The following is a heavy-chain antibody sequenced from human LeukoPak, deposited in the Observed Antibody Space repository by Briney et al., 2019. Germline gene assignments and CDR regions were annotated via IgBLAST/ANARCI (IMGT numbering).Heavy chain of an antibody. J-gene: IGHJ6*02. Sequence: GASVKVSCKASGYTFTSYYIHWVRQAPGQGLEWMGVINPSGGSTSYAQKFQGRVTMTRDTSTSAVYMELSSLRSEDTAVYYCARETPRVTYYDFWSGYYIGAPYGMDVWGQGTTVTVSS. CDR2: INPSGGST. D-gene: IGHD3-3*01. CDR1: GYTFTSYY. CDR3: ARETPRVTYYDFWSGYYIGAPYGMDV. V-gene: IGHV1-46*01.